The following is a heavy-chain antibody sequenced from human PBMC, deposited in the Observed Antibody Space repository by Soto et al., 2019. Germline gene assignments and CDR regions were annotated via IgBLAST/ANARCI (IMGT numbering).Heavy chain of an antibody. CDR1: GFEFVNYA. Sequence: PGGSLRLSCTTSGFEFVNYAISWVRQAPGKGPEWVSFVKSEAYGGTKEYAASVKGRFAVSRDDSNSIAYLQMDNLKTEDTAVYYCARDLHYYDSSGYDPLGDYWGQGTLVTVSS. D-gene: IGHD3-22*01. CDR3: ARDLHYYDSSGYDPLGDY. CDR2: VKSEAYGGTK. V-gene: IGHV3-49*04. J-gene: IGHJ4*02.